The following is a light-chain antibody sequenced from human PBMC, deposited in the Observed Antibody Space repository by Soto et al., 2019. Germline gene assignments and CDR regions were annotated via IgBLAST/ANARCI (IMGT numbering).Light chain of an antibody. J-gene: IGKJ1*01. CDR2: GAS. CDR1: QSVSSS. Sequence: EIMTTQSPAALSVSPGERATLSCRASQSVSSSLAWYQQKPGQAPRLLIFGASSRANGIPARFSGSGSGTEFTLTISNLQTEDFAVYYCQQYNKWPRTFGQGTKVDI. V-gene: IGKV3-15*01. CDR3: QQYNKWPRT.